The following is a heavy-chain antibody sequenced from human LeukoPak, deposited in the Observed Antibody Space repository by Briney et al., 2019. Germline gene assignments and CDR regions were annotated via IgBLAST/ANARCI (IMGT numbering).Heavy chain of an antibody. D-gene: IGHD1-26*01. CDR3: ARDPWELTSHPFDY. J-gene: IGHJ4*02. CDR1: GGSISSSNW. Sequence: SETLSLTCAVSGGSISSSNWWSWVRQPPGKGLEWIGEIYHSGSTNYNPSLKSRVTISVDKSKNQFSLKLSSVTAADTAVYYCARDPWELTSHPFDYWGQGTLVTVSS. V-gene: IGHV4-4*02. CDR2: IYHSGST.